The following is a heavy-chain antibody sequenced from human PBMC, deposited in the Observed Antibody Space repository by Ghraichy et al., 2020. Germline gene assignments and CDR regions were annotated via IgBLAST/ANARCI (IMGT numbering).Heavy chain of an antibody. J-gene: IGHJ4*02. CDR3: ARNLRPDFDY. CDR1: GDSVSSDSSA. V-gene: IGHV6-1*01. Sequence: TLSLTCAISGDSVSSDSSAWSWIRQSPSRGLERLGRTYYRSKWHNDYALSLKGRIIINPDTSKNQFSLQLNSVTPEDTAVYYCARNLRPDFDYWGQGTPVTVSS. D-gene: IGHD4-17*01. CDR2: TYYRSKWHN.